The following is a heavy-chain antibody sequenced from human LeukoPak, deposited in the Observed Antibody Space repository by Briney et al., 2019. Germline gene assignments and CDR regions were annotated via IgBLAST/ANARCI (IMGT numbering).Heavy chain of an antibody. CDR1: GFTFSSYA. D-gene: IGHD2-15*01. V-gene: IGHV3-23*01. CDR3: TIQCSGRSCRLPDV. J-gene: IGHJ6*02. Sequence: GGSLRLSCAASGFTFSSYAMSWVRQAPGKGLEWVSTISESGDNTHYAACVKGRFTISSRDSKNTLYVQMNSLRVEDTAIHYCTIQCSGRSCRLPDVWGQGTTVTVSS. CDR2: ISESGDNT.